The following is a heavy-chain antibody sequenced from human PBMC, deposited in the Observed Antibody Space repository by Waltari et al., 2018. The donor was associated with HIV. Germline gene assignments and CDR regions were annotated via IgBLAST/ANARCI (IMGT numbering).Heavy chain of an antibody. CDR2: MRGQVGGATP. V-gene: IGHV3-15*01. Sequence: VRLAESGGGLVESGGSLRLSCSGAGLPYSSAWIMWVRQTPERGLEWIGRMRGQVGGATPEYASLMKDRMPISRDDSKSTVYLQIDGLMSEDTAIYDCCDCNGGFWDYWGQGTPVIVSS. CDR1: GLPYSSAW. CDR3: CDCNGGFWDY. D-gene: IGHD2-15*01. J-gene: IGHJ4*02.